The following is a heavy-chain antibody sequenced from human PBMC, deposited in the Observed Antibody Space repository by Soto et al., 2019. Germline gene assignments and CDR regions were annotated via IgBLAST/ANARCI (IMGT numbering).Heavy chain of an antibody. V-gene: IGHV1-8*01. J-gene: IGHJ6*02. CDR1: GYTFTSYD. CDR2: MNPNSGNT. CDR3: ARGLLQPHQGVYYYDYGMDV. Sequence: ASVKVSCKASGYTFTSYDINWVRQASGQGLEWMGWMNPNSGNTGYAQKFQGRVTMTRNTSISTAYMELSSLRSEDTAVYYCARGLLQPHQGVYYYDYGMDVWGQGTTVTVSS. D-gene: IGHD2-15*01.